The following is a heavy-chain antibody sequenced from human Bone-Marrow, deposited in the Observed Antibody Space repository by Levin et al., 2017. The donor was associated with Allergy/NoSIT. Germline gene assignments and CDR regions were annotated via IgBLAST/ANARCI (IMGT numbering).Heavy chain of an antibody. D-gene: IGHD2-2*01. CDR1: GFIVSSYD. CDR3: ARVALPRYCTSTSCSDSGYYFDY. CDR2: IGTAADS. Sequence: RGESLKISSAAAGFIVSSYDMHWVREATGRGLEWVSAIGTAADSYYSGSVKGRFTVSRDNAKNSFYLQMNSLRAGDTAVYYCARVALPRYCTSTSCSDSGYYFDYWGQGTLVTVSS. J-gene: IGHJ4*02. V-gene: IGHV3-13*04.